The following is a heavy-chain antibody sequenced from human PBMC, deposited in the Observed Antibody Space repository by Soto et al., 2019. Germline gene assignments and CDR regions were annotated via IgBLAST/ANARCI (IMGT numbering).Heavy chain of an antibody. D-gene: IGHD6-13*01. V-gene: IGHV4-59*01. Sequence: SETLSLTCTVSGGSISSYYWSWIRQPPGKGLEWIGYIYYSGSTNYNPSLKSRVTISVDTSKNQFSLKLSSVTAADTAVYYCARWVSIAAAGALGNWFDPWGQGTLVTVS. CDR2: IYYSGST. CDR3: ARWVSIAAAGALGNWFDP. CDR1: GGSISSYY. J-gene: IGHJ5*02.